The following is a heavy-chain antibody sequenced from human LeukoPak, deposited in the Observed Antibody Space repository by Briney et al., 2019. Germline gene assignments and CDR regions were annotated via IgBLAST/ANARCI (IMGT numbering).Heavy chain of an antibody. D-gene: IGHD3-10*01. CDR3: ARDSGTTGEVKFDP. V-gene: IGHV4-4*07. CDR2: ISGSGTI. CDR1: GDSISNGYY. J-gene: IGHJ5*02. Sequence: SETLSLTCTVSGDSISNGYYWSWIRQPAGKGLEWIGRISGSGTITYNPALQSRLSISIDTSKSQFSLKLMSVTAADTAVYYCARDSGTTGEVKFDPWGQGTLVTVSS.